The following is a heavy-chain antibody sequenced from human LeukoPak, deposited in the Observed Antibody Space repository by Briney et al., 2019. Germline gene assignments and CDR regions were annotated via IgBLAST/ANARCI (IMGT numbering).Heavy chain of an antibody. V-gene: IGHV4-39*01. CDR3: ARHSRESLRIAAAGPMKNWFDP. CDR2: VYYSGST. J-gene: IGHJ5*02. D-gene: IGHD6-13*01. CDR1: GGSLSSSSYY. Sequence: SETLSLTCTVSGGSLSSSSYYWGWIRQPPGKGLEWIGRVYYSGSTNYNPSLKSRVTISVDTSKNQFSLKLSSVTAADTAVYYCARHSRESLRIAAAGPMKNWFDPWGQGTLVTVSS.